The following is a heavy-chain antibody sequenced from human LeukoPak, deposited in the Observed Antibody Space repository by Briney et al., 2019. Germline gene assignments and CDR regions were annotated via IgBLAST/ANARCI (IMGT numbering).Heavy chain of an antibody. CDR2: VYATGGTT. J-gene: IGHJ4*02. CDR3: ATEAPRSYYFDY. V-gene: IGHV1-46*01. CDR1: EDTFTYYH. Sequence: GAPVKVSCKASEDTFTYYHIHWVRQAPGQGVEWMGAVYATGGTTINTQNFQGRVTMTRDTSTGTVYMELSSLRFEDTAMYYCATEAPRSYYFDYWGQGILVTVSS.